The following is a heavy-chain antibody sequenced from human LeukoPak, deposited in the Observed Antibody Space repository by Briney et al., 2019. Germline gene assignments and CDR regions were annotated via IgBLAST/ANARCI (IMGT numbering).Heavy chain of an antibody. D-gene: IGHD2-15*01. CDR2: ISSSSSTI. J-gene: IGHJ4*02. CDR1: GFTFSSYS. CDR3: ARYCSGGSCPHPYFDY. Sequence: PGGSLRLSCAASGFTFSSYSMNWVRQAPGKGLEWVSYISSSSSTIYYADSVKGRFTISRDNAKNSLYLQMNSLRAEDTAVYYCARYCSGGSCPHPYFDYWGQGTLVTVSS. V-gene: IGHV3-48*01.